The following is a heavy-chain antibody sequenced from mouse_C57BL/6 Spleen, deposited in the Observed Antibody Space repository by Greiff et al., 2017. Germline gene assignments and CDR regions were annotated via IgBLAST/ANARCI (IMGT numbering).Heavy chain of an antibody. J-gene: IGHJ4*01. CDR2: LYPSDSET. CDR1: GYTFTSYW. D-gene: IGHD2-10*01. CDR3: ARTYYGNYVGARDY. V-gene: IGHV1-61*01. Sequence: QVQLQQPGAELVRPGSSVKLSCKASGYTFTSYWMDWVKQRPGQGLVWIGNLYPSDSETHYNQKFKDKATLTVDKSSSTAYMQLSSRTSEDSAVYYCARTYYGNYVGARDYWGQGTSVTVSS.